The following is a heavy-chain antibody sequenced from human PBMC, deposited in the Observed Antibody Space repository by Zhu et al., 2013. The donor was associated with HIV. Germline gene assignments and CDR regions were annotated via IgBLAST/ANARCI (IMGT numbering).Heavy chain of an antibody. V-gene: IGHV1-2*02. CDR1: GYTFTDYY. Sequence: QVHLVQSGAEVKKPGASVKVSCKASGYTFTDYYLHWVRQAPGQGLEWMGWINPNNGATKYAPNFQGRVTMTRDTSISTAYMDLIRLTSDDTAVYYCASSIAAGGVGWDYHYMDVWGKGATVTVS. J-gene: IGHJ6*03. D-gene: IGHD6-13*01. CDR2: INPNNGAT. CDR3: ASSIAAGGVGWDYHYMDV.